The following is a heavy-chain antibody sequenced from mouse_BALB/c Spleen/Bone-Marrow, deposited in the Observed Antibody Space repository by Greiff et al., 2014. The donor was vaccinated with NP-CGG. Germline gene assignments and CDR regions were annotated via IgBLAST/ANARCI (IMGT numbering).Heavy chain of an antibody. D-gene: IGHD2-13*01. J-gene: IGHJ3*01. CDR3: ARRDYSFAY. CDR1: GYAFTNYL. Sequence: VQLQQSGAELVRPGTSVKVSCKASGYAFTNYLIEWVKQRPGQGLEWIGVINPGSSGTNYNEKFKGKATLTADKSSSTAYMQLSSLTSDDSAVYFCARRDYSFAYWGQGTLVTVTA. CDR2: INPGSSGT. V-gene: IGHV1-54*01.